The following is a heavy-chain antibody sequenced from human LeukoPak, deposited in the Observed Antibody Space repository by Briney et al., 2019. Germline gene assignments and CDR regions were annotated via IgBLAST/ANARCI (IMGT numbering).Heavy chain of an antibody. CDR3: ARDQPGGNWVFDP. V-gene: IGHV4-31*03. CDR2: IYYSGTT. Sequence: PSETLSLTCTVSGGSISSGDYSWNWIRQHPVKGLEWIGYIYYSGTTSYNPSLKSRVIISLDTSRNQYSLKLSSVTAADTAVYYCARDQPGGNWVFDPWGQGTLVTVSS. CDR1: GGSISSGDYS. J-gene: IGHJ5*02. D-gene: IGHD7-27*01.